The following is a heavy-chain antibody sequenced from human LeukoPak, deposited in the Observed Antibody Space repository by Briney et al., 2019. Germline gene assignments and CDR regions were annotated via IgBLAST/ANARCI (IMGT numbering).Heavy chain of an antibody. J-gene: IGHJ5*02. Sequence: GGSLRLSCAASGFTFSSYGMHWVRQAPGKGLEWVAVIWYDGSNKYYADSVKGRFTISRDNSKNTLYLQMNSLRAEDTAVYYCARDSRPMVRGVTNWFDPRGQGTLVTVSS. CDR1: GFTFSSYG. CDR2: IWYDGSNK. V-gene: IGHV3-33*01. D-gene: IGHD3-10*01. CDR3: ARDSRPMVRGVTNWFDP.